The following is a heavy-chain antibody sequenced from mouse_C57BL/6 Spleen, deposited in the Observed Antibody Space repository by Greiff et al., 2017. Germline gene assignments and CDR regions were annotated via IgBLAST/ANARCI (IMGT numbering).Heavy chain of an antibody. CDR2: FYPGSGSI. V-gene: IGHV1-62-2*01. J-gene: IGHJ1*03. CDR1: GYTFTEYT. CDR3: ARLGYYDGSSYGCYFDV. Sequence: QVQLQQSGAELVKPGASVKLSCKASGYTFTEYTIHWVKQRSGQGLEWIGWFYPGSGSIKYNEKFKDKATLTADKSSSTVYMELSSLTSEDSAVYFCARLGYYDGSSYGCYFDVWGTGTMVTVSA. D-gene: IGHD1-1*01.